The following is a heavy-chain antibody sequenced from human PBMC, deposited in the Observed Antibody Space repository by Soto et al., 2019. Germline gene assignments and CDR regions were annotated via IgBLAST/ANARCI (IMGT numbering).Heavy chain of an antibody. CDR3: TTVSGRIWFGESLPPYYGMDV. CDR2: IKSKTDGGTT. CDR1: GFTFSNAW. V-gene: IGHV3-15*01. D-gene: IGHD3-10*01. Sequence: GSLRLSCAASGFTFSNAWMSWVRQAPGKGLEWVGRIKSKTDGGTTDYAAPVKGRFTISRDDSKNTLYLQMNSLKTEDTAVYYCTTVSGRIWFGESLPPYYGMDVWGQGTTVTVSS. J-gene: IGHJ6*02.